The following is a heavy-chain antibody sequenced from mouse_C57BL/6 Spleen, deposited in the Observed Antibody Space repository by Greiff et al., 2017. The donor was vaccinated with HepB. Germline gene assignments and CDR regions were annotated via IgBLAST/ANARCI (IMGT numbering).Heavy chain of an antibody. D-gene: IGHD1-1*01. CDR2: IDPSDSET. J-gene: IGHJ2*01. CDR3: ARELTTVVAEDYFDY. Sequence: VQLQQPGAELVRPGSSVKLSCKASGYTFTSYWMHWVKQRPIQGLEWIGNIDPSDSETHYNQNFKDKATLTVDKSSSTAYMQLSSLTSEDSAVYYCARELTTVVAEDYFDYWGQGTTLTVSS. CDR1: GYTFTSYW. V-gene: IGHV1-52*01.